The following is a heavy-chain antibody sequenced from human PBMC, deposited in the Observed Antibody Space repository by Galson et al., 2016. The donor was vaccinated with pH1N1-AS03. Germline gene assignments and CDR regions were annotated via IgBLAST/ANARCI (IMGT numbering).Heavy chain of an antibody. Sequence: ETLSRPCAVSGGSISRYDWNWNRQSPGKEMEGLGYIDNGGSTNYNPSLHNRVNISLDKSKNQIVLRLSSVTTSATAVYYCARGNYGDYEGADWGQGTLVNVSS. D-gene: IGHD4-17*01. CDR3: ARGNYGDYEGAD. V-gene: IGHV4-59*01. J-gene: IGHJ1*01. CDR2: IDNGGST. CDR1: GGSISRYD.